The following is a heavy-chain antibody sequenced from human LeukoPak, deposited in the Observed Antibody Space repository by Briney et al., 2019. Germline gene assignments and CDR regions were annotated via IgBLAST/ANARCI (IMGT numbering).Heavy chain of an antibody. CDR2: IEHDGSEK. D-gene: IGHD3-22*01. V-gene: IGHV3-7*01. CDR1: GFTFGNFW. Sequence: QPGGSLRLSCTASGFTFGNFWMTWVRQAPGKGLEWVANIEHDGSEKNYVDSVKGRFTISRDNAKNSLYLQMNSLRAEDTAVYYCARGPTLTYYYDSSGYYYYGMDVWGQGTTVTVSS. J-gene: IGHJ6*02. CDR3: ARGPTLTYYYDSSGYYYYGMDV.